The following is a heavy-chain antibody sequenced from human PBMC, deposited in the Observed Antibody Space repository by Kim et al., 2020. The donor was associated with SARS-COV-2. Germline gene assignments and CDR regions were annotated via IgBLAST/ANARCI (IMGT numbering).Heavy chain of an antibody. CDR3: AREPPTDDYYGSGSYSGY. J-gene: IGHJ4*02. CDR2: ISSSSSYT. Sequence: GGSLRLSCAASGFTFSDYYMSWIRQAPGKGLEWVSYISSSSSYTNYADSVKGRLTISRDNAKNSLYLQMNSLRAEDTAVYYCAREPPTDDYYGSGSYSGYWGQGALVTVSS. V-gene: IGHV3-11*06. D-gene: IGHD3-10*01. CDR1: GFTFSDYY.